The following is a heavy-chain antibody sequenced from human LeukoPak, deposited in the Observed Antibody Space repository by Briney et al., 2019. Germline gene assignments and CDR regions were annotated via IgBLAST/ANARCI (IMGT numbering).Heavy chain of an antibody. CDR2: ISSSSSYI. CDR3: ARDNAPYYYYYYMDV. Sequence: GGSLRLSCAASGFAFSSYSMNWVRQAPGKGLEWVSSISSSSSYIYYADSVKGRFTISRDNAKNSLYLQMNSLRAEDTAVYYCARDNAPYYYYYYMDVWGKGTTVTVSS. V-gene: IGHV3-21*01. J-gene: IGHJ6*03. D-gene: IGHD2-2*01. CDR1: GFAFSSYS.